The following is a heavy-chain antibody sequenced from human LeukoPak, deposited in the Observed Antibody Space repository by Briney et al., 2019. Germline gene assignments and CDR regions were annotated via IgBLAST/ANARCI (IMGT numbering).Heavy chain of an antibody. V-gene: IGHV3-48*03. CDR2: ISRSASTI. CDR3: ARGHYSGSYYVY. Sequence: GGSLRLSCAASGFTFSSYEMNWVRQAPGKGLEWVSYISRSASTIYYADSVKGRFTISRENAKNSLYLQMNSLRVEATAVYYCARGHYSGSYYVYWGQGTLVTVSS. CDR1: GFTFSSYE. D-gene: IGHD3-22*01. J-gene: IGHJ4*02.